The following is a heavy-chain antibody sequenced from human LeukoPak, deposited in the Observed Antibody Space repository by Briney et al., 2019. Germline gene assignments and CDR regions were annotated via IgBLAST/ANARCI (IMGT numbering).Heavy chain of an antibody. CDR3: ARGRGRFQYQPPKNLYYFDY. V-gene: IGHV4-34*01. J-gene: IGHJ4*02. CDR2: INHSGST. D-gene: IGHD2-2*01. CDR1: GGSFSGYY. Sequence: SETLSLTCAVYGGSFSGYYWSWIRQPPGKGLEWIGEINHSGSTNYNPSLKSRVTISVDTSKYQFSLKLSSVTAADTAVYYCARGRGRFQYQPPKNLYYFDYWGQGALVTVSS.